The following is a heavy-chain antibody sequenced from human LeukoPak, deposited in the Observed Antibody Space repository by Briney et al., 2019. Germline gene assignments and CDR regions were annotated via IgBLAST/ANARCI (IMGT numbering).Heavy chain of an antibody. CDR2: INPSGGST. CDR3: ARPSDSSGYALTQYYFDY. Sequence: ASVKVSCKASGYTFTSYYMHWVRQAPGQGREWMGIINPSGGSTSYAQKFQGRVTMTRDTSTSTVYMELSSLRSEDTAVYYCARPSDSSGYALTQYYFDYWGQGTLVTVSS. J-gene: IGHJ4*02. D-gene: IGHD3-22*01. V-gene: IGHV1-46*01. CDR1: GYTFTSYY.